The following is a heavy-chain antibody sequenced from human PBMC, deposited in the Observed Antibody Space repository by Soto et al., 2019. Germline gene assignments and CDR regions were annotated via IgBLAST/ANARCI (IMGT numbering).Heavy chain of an antibody. J-gene: IGHJ4*02. D-gene: IGHD3-16*02. CDR1: GYTFTSYD. Sequence: QVQLVQSGAEVKKPGASVKVSCKASGYTFTSYDINWVRQATGQGLEWMGWMNPNSGNTGYAQKFQGRVTMTRNTSISTAYMELSSLRSEDTAEYYCARAPYDYIWASYRSEYWGQGTLVTVSS. CDR2: MNPNSGNT. CDR3: ARAPYDYIWASYRSEY. V-gene: IGHV1-8*01.